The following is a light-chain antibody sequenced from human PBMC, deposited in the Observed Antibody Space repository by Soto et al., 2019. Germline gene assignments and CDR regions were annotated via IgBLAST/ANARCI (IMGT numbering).Light chain of an antibody. CDR2: EDN. CDR1: NLGQKF. CDR3: QAWDSSSGV. J-gene: IGLJ1*01. Sequence: SYELSQPPSVAVSPGRTASITCSGENLGQKFVSWYRQKPGQSPVLIMFEDNRRPSGIPERFSGSNSGNTATLTISGTQAMDESDYYCQAWDSSSGVFGSGTKVTVL. V-gene: IGLV3-1*01.